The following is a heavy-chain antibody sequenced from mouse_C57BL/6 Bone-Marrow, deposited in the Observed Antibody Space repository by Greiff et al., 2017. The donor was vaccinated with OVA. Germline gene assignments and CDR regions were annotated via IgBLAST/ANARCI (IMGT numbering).Heavy chain of an antibody. Sequence: EVQLQQSGPGLVKPSQSLSLTCSVTGYSITSGYYWNWIRQFPGNKLEWMGYISYDGSNNYNPSFKNRISITRDTSKNQFFLKLNSVTTEDTATYYCAREYYDYYDWFAYWGQVTLVTVSA. J-gene: IGHJ3*01. CDR1: GYSITSGYY. V-gene: IGHV3-6*01. CDR3: AREYYDYYDWFAY. CDR2: ISYDGSN. D-gene: IGHD2-4*01.